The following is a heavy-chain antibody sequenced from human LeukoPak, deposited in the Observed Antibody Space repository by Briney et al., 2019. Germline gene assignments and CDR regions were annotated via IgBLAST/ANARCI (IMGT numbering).Heavy chain of an antibody. CDR2: ISSSSSYI. V-gene: IGHV3-21*01. Sequence: GGSLRLSCAASGFTFSSMNWVRQAPGKGLEWVSSISSSSSYIYYADSVKGRFTISRDNAKNSPYLQMNSLRAEDTAVYYCASLYDILTGYSRPDYWGQGTLVTVSS. J-gene: IGHJ4*02. CDR1: GFTFSS. CDR3: ASLYDILTGYSRPDY. D-gene: IGHD3-9*01.